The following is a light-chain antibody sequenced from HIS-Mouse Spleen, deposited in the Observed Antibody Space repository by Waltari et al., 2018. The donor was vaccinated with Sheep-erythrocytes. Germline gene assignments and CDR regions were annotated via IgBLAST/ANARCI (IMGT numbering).Light chain of an antibody. J-gene: IGLJ3*02. CDR2: DVS. CDR3: CSYAGSYTFWV. CDR1: SRDVGGYNY. V-gene: IGLV2-11*01. Sequence: QSPLTQPRSVSGSPGQSVTISCTGTSRDVGGYNYVSWYQQHPGKAPKLMIYDVSKRPSGVPDRFSGSKSGNTASLTISGLQAEDEADYYCCSYAGSYTFWVFGGGTKLTVL.